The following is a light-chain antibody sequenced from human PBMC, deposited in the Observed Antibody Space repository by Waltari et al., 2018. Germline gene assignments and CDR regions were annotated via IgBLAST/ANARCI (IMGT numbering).Light chain of an antibody. CDR1: QNILYHSNIKNY. V-gene: IGKV4-1*01. Sequence: DIVLTQSPDSLPVSLGERATINCKSSQNILYHSNIKNYLAWYQQKPGQPPKLLIYWASTRESGVPDRFSGSGSGTDFTRTISSLQAEDVAVYYCQQYFGTPWTFGQGTKVEIK. J-gene: IGKJ1*01. CDR2: WAS. CDR3: QQYFGTPWT.